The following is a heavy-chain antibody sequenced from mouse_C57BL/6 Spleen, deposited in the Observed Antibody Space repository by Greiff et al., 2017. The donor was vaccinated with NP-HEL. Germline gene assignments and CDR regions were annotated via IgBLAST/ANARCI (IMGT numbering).Heavy chain of an antibody. J-gene: IGHJ2*01. V-gene: IGHV1-50*01. CDR3: ARGEDFDY. CDR2: IDPSDSYT. CDR1: GYTFTSYW. Sequence: QVHVKQPGAELVKPGASVKLSCKASGYTFTSYWMQWVKQRPGQGLEWIGKIDPSDSYTNYNQKFKGKATLTVDTSSSTAYMQLSSLTSEDSAVYYCARGEDFDYWGQGTTLTVSS.